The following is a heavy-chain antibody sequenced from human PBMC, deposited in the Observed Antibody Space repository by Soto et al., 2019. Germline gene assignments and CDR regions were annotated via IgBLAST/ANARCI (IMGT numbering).Heavy chain of an antibody. D-gene: IGHD1-26*01. CDR2: INHLETT. CDR1: GASITFGGYS. Sequence: SETLSLTCTVSGASITFGGYSWTWIRQTPGKGLEWIGYINHLETTFYNPSFESRLTLSIDRAKNQFSLKLHSMSAADRAVYFCARGGGSDSLDYRGQGILVTVSS. V-gene: IGHV4-30-2*01. J-gene: IGHJ4*02. CDR3: ARGGGSDSLDY.